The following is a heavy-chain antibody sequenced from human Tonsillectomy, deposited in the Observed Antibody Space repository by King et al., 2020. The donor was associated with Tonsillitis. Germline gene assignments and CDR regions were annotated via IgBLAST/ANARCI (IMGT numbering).Heavy chain of an antibody. CDR1: GGSFSGYY. CDR3: ARGPGDSSTLRPFDS. CDR2: INHSGST. Sequence: VQLQQWGAGLLKPSETLSLTCAVYGGSFSGYYWSWIRQPPGKGLEWIGEINHSGSTNYNPSLKSRVTVSVDTSKNQFSLKLSSVTAADTAVYYCARGPGDSSTLRPFDSWGQGTMVTVSS. J-gene: IGHJ3*02. V-gene: IGHV4-34*01. D-gene: IGHD6-13*01.